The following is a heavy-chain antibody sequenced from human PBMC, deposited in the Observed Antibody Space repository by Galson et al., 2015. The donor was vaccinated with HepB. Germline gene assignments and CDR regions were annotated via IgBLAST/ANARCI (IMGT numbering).Heavy chain of an antibody. CDR2: INPNSGVT. Sequence: SGYTFTGYYMHWVRQAPGQGLEWMGRINPNSGVTTYIQRFQGRVTMTRDTSISTAYMELNRLRSDDTAVYYCAREKSGNSALDYWGLGTLITVSS. D-gene: IGHD4-23*01. V-gene: IGHV1-2*06. CDR1: GYTFTGYY. J-gene: IGHJ4*02. CDR3: AREKSGNSALDY.